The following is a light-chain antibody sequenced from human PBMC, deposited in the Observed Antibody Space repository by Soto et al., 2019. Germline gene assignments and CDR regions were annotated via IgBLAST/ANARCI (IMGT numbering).Light chain of an antibody. J-gene: IGKJ1*01. CDR3: QKYNNWPLV. CDR2: SAS. V-gene: IGKV3-20*01. CDR1: QSVASSY. Sequence: EVVLTQSPGTLSLSPGERVTLSCRASQSVASSYLAWYQQKPGRAPRLLFYSASSRATGIPDRFSGSGSGTDFTLTISRLEPEDFAVYYCQKYNNWPLVFGHGTKVEVK.